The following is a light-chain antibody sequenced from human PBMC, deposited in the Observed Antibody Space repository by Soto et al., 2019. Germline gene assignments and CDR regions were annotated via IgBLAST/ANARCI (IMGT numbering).Light chain of an antibody. CDR2: KAS. CDR3: QQYNSYPWT. Sequence: DIQMTQSPSTLSASVGDRVTITCRASQSISSWLAWYQQKPGKAPKLLIYKASSLQSGVPSRFSGSGSGTEFTLTISSLQPDDSATDDCQQYNSYPWTFGQGTRVEIK. V-gene: IGKV1-5*03. J-gene: IGKJ1*01. CDR1: QSISSW.